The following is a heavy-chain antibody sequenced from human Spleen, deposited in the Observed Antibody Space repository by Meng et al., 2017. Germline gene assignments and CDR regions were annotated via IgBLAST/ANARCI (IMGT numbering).Heavy chain of an antibody. J-gene: IGHJ4*02. V-gene: IGHV1-69*06. CDR1: GGTFSSYA. Sequence: QVQLGQAGAEMKKPGSSVKVSCKAFGGTFSSYAISWVRQAHGQGLEWVGGIVPIFGTPDYAQKFQGRVTITADKSTSTAYMELSSLRSEDTAMYYCVRDENISLGKLFGDYWGQGTMVTVSS. CDR3: VRDENISLGKLFGDY. CDR2: IVPIFGTP. D-gene: IGHD2-21*01.